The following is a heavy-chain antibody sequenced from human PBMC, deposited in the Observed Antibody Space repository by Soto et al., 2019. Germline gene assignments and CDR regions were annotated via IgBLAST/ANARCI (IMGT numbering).Heavy chain of an antibody. V-gene: IGHV4-4*02. J-gene: IGHJ5*02. Sequence: QVQLQESGPGLVKPSETLSLTCAVSGDSISSRNWWSWVRQTPGKGLEYIGEIHHSGSTNYNPSLKSRVTMSVDKSKNQFSLNLNSGTAADTAIYYCARRKLEMMYVGWFDPWGQGTLVTVSS. CDR3: ARRKLEMMYVGWFDP. D-gene: IGHD2-8*01. CDR1: GDSISSRNW. CDR2: IHHSGST.